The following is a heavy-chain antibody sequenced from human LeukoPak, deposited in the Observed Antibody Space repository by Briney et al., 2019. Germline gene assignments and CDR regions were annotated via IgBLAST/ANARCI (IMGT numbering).Heavy chain of an antibody. CDR1: GGSISSGGYS. CDR3: ARGQRAAHGLYYGMDV. Sequence: PSQTLSLTCAVSGGSISSGGYSWSWIRQPPGKGLEWIGYIYHSGSTYYNPSLKSRVTISVDRSKNQFSLKLSSVTAADTAVYYCARGQRAAHGLYYGMDVWSQGTTVTVSS. CDR2: IYHSGST. J-gene: IGHJ6*02. D-gene: IGHD6-6*01. V-gene: IGHV4-30-2*01.